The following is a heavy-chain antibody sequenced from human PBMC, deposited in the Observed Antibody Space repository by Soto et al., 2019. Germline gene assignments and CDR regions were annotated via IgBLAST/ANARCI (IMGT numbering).Heavy chain of an antibody. CDR3: ARDGYSSSWYFIAGWFDP. Sequence: PSETLSLTCTVSGGSISSYYWRWIRQPAGKGLEWIGRIYTSGSTNYNPSLKSRVTMSVDTSKNQFSLKLSSVTAADTAVYYCARDGYSSSWYFIAGWFDPWGQGTLVTVSS. CDR2: IYTSGST. D-gene: IGHD6-13*01. V-gene: IGHV4-4*07. J-gene: IGHJ5*02. CDR1: GGSISSYY.